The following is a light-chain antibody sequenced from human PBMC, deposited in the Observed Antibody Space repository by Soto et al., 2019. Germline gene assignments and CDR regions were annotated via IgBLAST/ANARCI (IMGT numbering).Light chain of an antibody. CDR2: ENN. CDR3: GTWDSSLSAGV. Sequence: QSVLTQPASVSGSPGQSITISCTGTSSDVGGYNYVSWYQQHPGKAPKLLIYENNKRPSGIPDRFSGSKSGTSATLGITGLQTGDEADYYCGTWDSSLSAGVFGGGTKLTVL. J-gene: IGLJ3*02. V-gene: IGLV1-51*02. CDR1: SSDVGGYNY.